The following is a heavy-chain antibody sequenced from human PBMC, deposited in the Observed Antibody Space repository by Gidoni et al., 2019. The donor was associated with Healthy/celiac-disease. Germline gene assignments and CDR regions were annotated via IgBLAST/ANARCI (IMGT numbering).Heavy chain of an antibody. CDR3: ARDRLRTFGGVRDY. CDR2: ISSSSSYI. V-gene: IGHV3-21*01. CDR1: GFTFSSYS. Sequence: EVQLVESGGGLVKPGGSLRLSCAASGFTFSSYSMNWVRQAPGKGLEWVSSISSSSSYIYYADSVKGRFTISRDNAKNSLYLQMNSLRAEDTAVYYCARDRLRTFGGVRDYWGQGTLVTVSS. J-gene: IGHJ4*02. D-gene: IGHD3-16*01.